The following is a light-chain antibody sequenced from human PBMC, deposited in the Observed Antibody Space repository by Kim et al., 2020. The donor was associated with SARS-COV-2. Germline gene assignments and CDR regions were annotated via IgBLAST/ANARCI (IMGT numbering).Light chain of an antibody. V-gene: IGKV3-11*01. CDR3: QQRSNWPPIT. CDR1: LDLRSY. Sequence: YPGDYAPHSSRAALDLRSYLAWYQQKPGQPPRLLICGASIRATGIPARFSASGFTTDFTLTITSLEPEDFAVYYCQQRSNWPPITFGQGTRLEIK. J-gene: IGKJ5*01. CDR2: GAS.